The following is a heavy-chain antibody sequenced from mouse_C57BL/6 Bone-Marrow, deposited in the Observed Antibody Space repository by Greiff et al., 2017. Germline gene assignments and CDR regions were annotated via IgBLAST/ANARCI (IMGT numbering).Heavy chain of an antibody. CDR2: ISSGGSYT. V-gene: IGHV5-6*01. CDR3: ARLGTTVGLDV. J-gene: IGHJ1*03. CDR1: GFTFSSYG. D-gene: IGHD1-1*01. Sequence: EVQGVESGGDLVKPGGSLKLSCAASGFTFSSYGMSWVRQTPDKRLEWVATISSGGSYTYYPDSVKGPFTISRDNAKNTLYLQMSSLKSEDTAMYYCARLGTTVGLDVWGTGTTVTVSS.